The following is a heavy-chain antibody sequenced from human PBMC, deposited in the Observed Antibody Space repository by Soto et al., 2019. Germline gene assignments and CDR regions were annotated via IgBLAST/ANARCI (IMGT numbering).Heavy chain of an antibody. CDR3: ARGYYDILTAFGDYYYYGMDV. CDR2: ISAYNGNT. V-gene: IGHV1-18*04. D-gene: IGHD3-9*01. Sequence: ASVKVSCKASGYTFTSYGISWVRQAPGQGLEWMGWISAYNGNTNYAQKPQGRVTMTTDTSTSTAYMELRSLRSDDTAVYYCARGYYDILTAFGDYYYYGMDVWGQGTTVTVSS. J-gene: IGHJ6*02. CDR1: GYTFTSYG.